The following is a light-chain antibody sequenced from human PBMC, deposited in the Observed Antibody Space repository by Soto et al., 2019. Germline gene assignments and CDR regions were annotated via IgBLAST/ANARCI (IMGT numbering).Light chain of an antibody. V-gene: IGKV4-1*01. CDR2: WAS. J-gene: IGKJ1*01. CDR1: QIVLYSSNNKNY. CDR3: QQYYSTPRT. Sequence: DIVMTQSPDSLAVSLSESATINFKSSQIVLYSSNNKNYLTWYQQKPGQPPKLLIYWASTREFGVPDRFSGSGSGTDFTLTISSLKAEDVAVYYCQQYYSTPRTFGNGTTGDIK.